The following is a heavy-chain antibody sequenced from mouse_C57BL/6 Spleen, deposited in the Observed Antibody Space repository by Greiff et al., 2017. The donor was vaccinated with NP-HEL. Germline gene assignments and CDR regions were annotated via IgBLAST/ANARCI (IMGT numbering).Heavy chain of an antibody. CDR3: ARSAYYSNYDAMDY. J-gene: IGHJ4*01. CDR2: ISSGSSTI. V-gene: IGHV5-17*01. Sequence: EVKLMESGGGLVKPGGSLKLSCAASGFTFSDYGMHWVRQAPEKGLEWVAYISSGSSTIYYADTVKGRFTFSRDNAKNTLFLQLTSLRSEDTAMYYCARSAYYSNYDAMDYWGQGTSVTVSS. D-gene: IGHD2-5*01. CDR1: GFTFSDYG.